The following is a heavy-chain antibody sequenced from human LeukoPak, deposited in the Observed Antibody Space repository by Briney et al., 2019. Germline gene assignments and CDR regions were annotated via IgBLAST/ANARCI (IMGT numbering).Heavy chain of an antibody. J-gene: IGHJ3*02. CDR2: IEHDGFEN. CDR1: GFSLKTYW. D-gene: IGHD3-9*01. V-gene: IGHV3-7*01. CDR3: ARYRIRVTGADAFDI. Sequence: GGSLRLSCAASGFSLKTYWMSWVRQAPGKGLEWVANIEHDGFENYYVDSVKGRFSISRDNAKNSVYLQLNSLRVEDTALYYCARYRIRVTGADAFDIWGQGTMVTVSS.